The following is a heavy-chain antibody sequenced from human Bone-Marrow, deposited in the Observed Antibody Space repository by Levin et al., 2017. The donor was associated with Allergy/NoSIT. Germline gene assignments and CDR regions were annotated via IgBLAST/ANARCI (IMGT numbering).Heavy chain of an antibody. D-gene: IGHD3-22*01. CDR3: ARVRQAGYYESTGSYRVTLWYFDL. J-gene: IGHJ2*01. Sequence: VGSLRLSCAASGFIFDQHGMSWVRQAPGKGLEWVSGINWNGDSIDYADSVKGRFTISRDNGRNSLYLQMNGLRAADTALYYCARVRQAGYYESTGSYRVTLWYFDLWGRGTLVTVSS. CDR1: GFIFDQHG. V-gene: IGHV3-20*04. CDR2: INWNGDSI.